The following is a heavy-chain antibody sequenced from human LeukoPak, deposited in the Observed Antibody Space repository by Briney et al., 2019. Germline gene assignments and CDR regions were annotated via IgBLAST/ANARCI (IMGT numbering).Heavy chain of an antibody. J-gene: IGHJ3*02. CDR1: GFTFSSYG. D-gene: IGHD6-19*01. CDR3: AKDYPYSSGGYWSASDI. V-gene: IGHV3-30*02. Sequence: GGSLRLSCAASGFTFSSYGMHWVRQAPGKGLEWVAFIRYDGSNKYYADSVKGRFTISRDNSKNTLYLQMNSLKAEDTAVYYCAKDYPYSSGGYWSASDIWGQGTMVTVSS. CDR2: IRYDGSNK.